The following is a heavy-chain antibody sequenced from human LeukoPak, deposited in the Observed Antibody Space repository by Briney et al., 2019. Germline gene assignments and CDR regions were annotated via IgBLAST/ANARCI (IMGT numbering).Heavy chain of an antibody. CDR1: GGSISSSSHY. CDR3: ATYGSDFGWFDP. V-gene: IGHV4-39*01. CDR2: IYYSGNA. D-gene: IGHD6-19*01. Sequence: SETLSLTCIVSGGSISSSSHYWGWIRQPPGKGLEWIGSTGSIYYSGNASYNPSLKSRVTISFDTSKNQFSLKVKSVTAADTAVYYCATYGSDFGWFDPWGQGTLVTVSS. J-gene: IGHJ5*02.